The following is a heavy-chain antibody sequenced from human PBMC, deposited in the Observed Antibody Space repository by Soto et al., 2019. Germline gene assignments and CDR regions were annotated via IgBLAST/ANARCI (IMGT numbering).Heavy chain of an antibody. CDR2: ISAGGGNT. CDR1: GFSFSTYA. CDR3: AKHSEYQLLSWLDP. V-gene: IGHV3-23*01. Sequence: EVQLLESGGGLVQPGGSLRLSCAASGFSFSTYAMSWVRQAPGKGLEWVSGISAGGGNTYYADSVRGRFTISRDNSKNTVDLQIGSLRAEDTALYYCAKHSEYQLLSWLDPWGLGTLVTVSS. D-gene: IGHD2-2*01. J-gene: IGHJ5*02.